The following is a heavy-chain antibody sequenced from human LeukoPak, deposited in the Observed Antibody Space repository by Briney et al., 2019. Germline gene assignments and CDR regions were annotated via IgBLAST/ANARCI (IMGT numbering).Heavy chain of an antibody. Sequence: ASVKVSCKASGYTFTSYYMHWVRQAPGQGLEWMGGIIPIFGTANYAQKFQGRVTITADESTSTAYMELSSLRSEDTAVYYCARCDSYSSGWYRHFDYWGQGTLVTVSS. CDR3: ARCDSYSSGWYRHFDY. V-gene: IGHV1-69*13. D-gene: IGHD6-19*01. CDR1: GYTFTSYY. CDR2: IIPIFGTA. J-gene: IGHJ4*02.